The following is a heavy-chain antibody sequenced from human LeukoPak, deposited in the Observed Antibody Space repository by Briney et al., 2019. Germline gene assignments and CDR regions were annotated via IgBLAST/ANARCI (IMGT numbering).Heavy chain of an antibody. CDR2: IYYSGST. V-gene: IGHV4-59*08. J-gene: IGHJ4*02. CDR1: GGSISSYY. Sequence: SETLSVTCTVSGGSISSYYWSWIRQPPGKGLEWIGYIYYSGSTNYNPSIKSRVTISVDTSKDKFSLKLSSVTAADTAVYYCARHTYDAPIEYWGQGTLVTVSS. CDR3: ARHTYDAPIEY. D-gene: IGHD5-12*01.